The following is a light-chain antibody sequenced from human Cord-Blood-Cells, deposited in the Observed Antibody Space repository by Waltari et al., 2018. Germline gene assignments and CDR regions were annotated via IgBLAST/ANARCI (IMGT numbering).Light chain of an antibody. CDR3: QQRSNWPLT. CDR2: DAS. Sequence: EIVLTQSPATLSLSPGGTATISCRASQSVSSYLAWYQQNPGQAPRLLIYDASNRATGIPARFSGSGSGTDFTLTISSLEPEDFAVYYCQQRSNWPLTFGGGTKVEIK. CDR1: QSVSSY. J-gene: IGKJ4*01. V-gene: IGKV3-11*01.